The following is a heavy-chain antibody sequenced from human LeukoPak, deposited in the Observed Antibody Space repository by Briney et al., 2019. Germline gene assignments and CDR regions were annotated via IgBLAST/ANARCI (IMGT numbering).Heavy chain of an antibody. D-gene: IGHD6-13*01. CDR1: GFTFSSYW. Sequence: GGSLRLSCAASGFTFSSYWMHWVRQAPGKGLEWVSAISGSGGSTYYADSVKGRFTISRDNSKNTLYLQMNSLRAEDTAVYYCAKAGGSSSWYSELDYWGQGTLVTVSS. CDR3: AKAGGSSSWYSELDY. V-gene: IGHV3-23*01. CDR2: ISGSGGST. J-gene: IGHJ4*02.